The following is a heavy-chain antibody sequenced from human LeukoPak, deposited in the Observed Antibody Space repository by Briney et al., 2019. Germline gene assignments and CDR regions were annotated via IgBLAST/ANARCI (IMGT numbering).Heavy chain of an antibody. CDR3: ARVEVGATGRADY. V-gene: IGHV4-39*07. J-gene: IGHJ4*02. Sequence: SETLSLTCTVSGGSISSSSYYWGWIRQPPGKGLEWIGSIYYSGSTYYNPSLKSRVTISVDTSKNQFSPKLSSVTAADTAVYYCARVEVGATGRADYWGQGTLVTVSS. CDR1: GGSISSSSYY. D-gene: IGHD1-26*01. CDR2: IYYSGST.